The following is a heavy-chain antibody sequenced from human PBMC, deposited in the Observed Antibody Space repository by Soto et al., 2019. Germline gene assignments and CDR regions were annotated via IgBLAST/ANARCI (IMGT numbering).Heavy chain of an antibody. Sequence: SETLSLTCTLSSGSIKVGGYYWDWLRQPPGKGLEWLATIYYSGTTYYNPSLKSRLTISLDTSRNLFYLELTSVTPADTAFYYCAKLAYSYYSTWGQGTLVTVSS. CDR1: SGSIKVGGYY. J-gene: IGHJ4*02. V-gene: IGHV4-39*01. D-gene: IGHD3-10*01. CDR2: IYYSGTT. CDR3: AKLAYSYYST.